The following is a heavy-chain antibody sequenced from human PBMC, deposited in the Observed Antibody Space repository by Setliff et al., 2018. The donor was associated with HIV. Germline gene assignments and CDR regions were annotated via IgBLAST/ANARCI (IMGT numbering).Heavy chain of an antibody. CDR1: GSSISSNYY. CDR3: ARIGSGWSVGWFDP. V-gene: IGHV4-38-2*02. J-gene: IGHJ5*02. CDR2: IDASANT. Sequence: KASETLSLTCTGSGSSISSNYYWAWIRQAPGKGLEWIGCIDASANTYYIPSLKSRATTSIDTSKNQLSLKLRSVTAADTAVYYCARIGSGWSVGWFDPWGQGTLVTVSS. D-gene: IGHD6-13*01.